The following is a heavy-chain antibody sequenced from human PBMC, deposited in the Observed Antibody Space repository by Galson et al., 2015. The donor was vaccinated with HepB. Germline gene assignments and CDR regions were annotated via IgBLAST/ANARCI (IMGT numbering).Heavy chain of an antibody. Sequence: SLRLSCAVSGFTFSYYSWNWVRQAPGEGLEWISNIRSATTDTYYADSVKGRFTLSRDNAKNSLYLQMDGLRVEDTAVYYCVRDYNYGLHYGGQGTLVTVSS. CDR3: VRDYNYGLHY. J-gene: IGHJ4*02. V-gene: IGHV3-48*01. CDR2: IRSATTDT. D-gene: IGHD5-24*01. CDR1: GFTFSYYS.